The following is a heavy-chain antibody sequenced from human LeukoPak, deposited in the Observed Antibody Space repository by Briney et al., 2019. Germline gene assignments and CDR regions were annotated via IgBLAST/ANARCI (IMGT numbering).Heavy chain of an antibody. Sequence: GVLRLSCAASGFTFSTYWMSWVRQAPGKGLEWVANIKEDGSEKHYVDSVKGRFTISRDNAKNSLYLQMNSLRAEDTAVYYCARAYSSSSGRDAFDIWGQGTMVTVSS. CDR1: GFTFSTYW. V-gene: IGHV3-7*01. CDR3: ARAYSSSSGRDAFDI. CDR2: IKEDGSEK. J-gene: IGHJ3*02. D-gene: IGHD6-13*01.